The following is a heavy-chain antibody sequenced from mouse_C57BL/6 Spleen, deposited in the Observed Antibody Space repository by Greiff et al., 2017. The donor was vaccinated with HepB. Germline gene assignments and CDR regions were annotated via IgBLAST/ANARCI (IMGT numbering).Heavy chain of an antibody. CDR2: IYPGSGNT. CDR1: GYTFTDYY. CDR3: ARKNYSNHFDY. J-gene: IGHJ2*01. V-gene: IGHV1-76*01. Sequence: QVQLQQSGAELVRPGASVKLSCKASGYTFTDYYINWVKQRPGQGLEWIARIYPGSGNTYYNEKFKGKATLTAEKSSSTAYMQLSSPTSEDSAVYFCARKNYSNHFDYWGQGTTLTVSS. D-gene: IGHD2-5*01.